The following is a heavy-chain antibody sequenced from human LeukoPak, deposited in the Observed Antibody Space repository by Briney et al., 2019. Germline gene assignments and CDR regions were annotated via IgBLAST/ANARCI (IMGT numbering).Heavy chain of an antibody. CDR2: IRSSGETT. CDR1: GFTFKTYA. Sequence: GGSLRLSCAASGFTFKTYAMSWVRQAPGKGLEWVSSIRSSGETTYYADSVKGRFTISGDNSRNTLYLQMDSLRAEDTAVYYCAKEVRESAWFYFDYWGQRTLATVSS. CDR3: AKEVRESAWFYFDY. J-gene: IGHJ4*02. V-gene: IGHV3-23*01. D-gene: IGHD3-10*01.